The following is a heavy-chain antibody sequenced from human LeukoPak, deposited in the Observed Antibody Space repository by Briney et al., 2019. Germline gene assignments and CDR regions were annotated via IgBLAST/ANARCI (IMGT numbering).Heavy chain of an antibody. D-gene: IGHD2-21*01. Sequence: GASLKISCKGSGYSFTSYLISWVRQMPGKGLEWMGRIDPSDSYTNYSPSFQRHVTSSADTSISTAYLQWLSLKASDTAMYYYATRLLDFDYWGQGTLVTVSS. CDR2: IDPSDSYT. CDR1: GYSFTSYL. J-gene: IGHJ4*02. V-gene: IGHV5-10-1*01. CDR3: ATRLLDFDY.